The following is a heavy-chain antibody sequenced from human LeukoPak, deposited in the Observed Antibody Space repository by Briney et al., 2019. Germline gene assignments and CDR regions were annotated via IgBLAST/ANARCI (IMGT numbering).Heavy chain of an antibody. Sequence: GGSLRLSCAASGFTFRSYEMNWVRQAPGKGLEWVSYIGPSGDTIYYADSVKGRFTISRDNAKNSLYLQMNSLRAEDTAVYYCARDDSWSGNLDYWSQGTLVTVSS. V-gene: IGHV3-48*03. CDR1: GFTFRSYE. J-gene: IGHJ4*02. D-gene: IGHD3-3*01. CDR2: IGPSGDTI. CDR3: ARDDSWSGNLDY.